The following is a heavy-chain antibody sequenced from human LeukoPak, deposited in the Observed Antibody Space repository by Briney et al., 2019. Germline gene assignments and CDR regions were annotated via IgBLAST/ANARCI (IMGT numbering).Heavy chain of an antibody. Sequence: SVKVSCKASGGTFSSYAISWVRQAPGQGLEWMGRIIPIFGTANYAQKFQGRVTITADKSTSTAYMELSSPRSEDTAVYYCARGGYCSGGSCYPIDYWGQGTLVTVSS. CDR2: IIPIFGTA. D-gene: IGHD2-15*01. CDR1: GGTFSSYA. J-gene: IGHJ4*02. CDR3: ARGGYCSGGSCYPIDY. V-gene: IGHV1-69*06.